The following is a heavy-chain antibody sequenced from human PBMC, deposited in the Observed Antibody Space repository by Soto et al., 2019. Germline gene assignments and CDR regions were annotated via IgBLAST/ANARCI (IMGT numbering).Heavy chain of an antibody. J-gene: IGHJ6*02. CDR1: GGSISSGGYY. D-gene: IGHD2-2*01. Sequence: SETLSLTCTVSGGSISSGGYYWSWIRQHPGKGLEWIGYIYYSGSTYYNPSLKSRVTISVDTSKNQFSLKLSSVTAADTAVYYCARLGYCSSTSCWVGEFVLSGVEWGYYYGMDVWGQGTTVTVSS. CDR3: ARLGYCSSTSCWVGEFVLSGVEWGYYYGMDV. V-gene: IGHV4-31*03. CDR2: IYYSGST.